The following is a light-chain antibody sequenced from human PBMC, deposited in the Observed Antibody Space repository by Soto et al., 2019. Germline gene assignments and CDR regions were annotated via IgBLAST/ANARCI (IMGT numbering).Light chain of an antibody. Sequence: QSALTQPASVSGSPGQSITISCTGTRSDVGGSNFVSWYQQHPGKAPALLIYDVSHRPSGVSNRFSGSKSGNTASLTISGLQAEDEADYYCSADTTDITLFGGGTKLTVL. J-gene: IGLJ2*01. CDR3: SADTTDITL. V-gene: IGLV2-14*03. CDR2: DVS. CDR1: RSDVGGSNF.